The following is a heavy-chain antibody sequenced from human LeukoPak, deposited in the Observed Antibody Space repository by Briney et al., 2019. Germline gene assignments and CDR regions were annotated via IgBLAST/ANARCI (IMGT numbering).Heavy chain of an antibody. Sequence: GGSLRLSCAASGFSLSSYWMNWVRQAPGKGPEWVANIEKDGSEKNYVDSVKGRFTISRDNAKNLVYLRMNSVRAEDTAVYYCVGGVGWLSDYWGQGTLVTV. CDR1: GFSLSSYW. CDR3: VGGVGWLSDY. V-gene: IGHV3-7*04. CDR2: IEKDGSEK. D-gene: IGHD6-19*01. J-gene: IGHJ4*02.